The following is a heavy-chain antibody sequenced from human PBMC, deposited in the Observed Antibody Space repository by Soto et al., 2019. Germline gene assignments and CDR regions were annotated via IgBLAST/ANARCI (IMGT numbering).Heavy chain of an antibody. Sequence: SETLSLTCTVSGGSISSYYWSWIRQPPGKGLEWIGYIYYSGSTNYNPSLKSRVTISVDTSKNQFSLKLSPVTAADTAVYYCARLRDGYNAGHFDYWGQGTLVTVSS. J-gene: IGHJ4*02. CDR1: GGSISSYY. CDR2: IYYSGST. CDR3: ARLRDGYNAGHFDY. D-gene: IGHD5-12*01. V-gene: IGHV4-59*01.